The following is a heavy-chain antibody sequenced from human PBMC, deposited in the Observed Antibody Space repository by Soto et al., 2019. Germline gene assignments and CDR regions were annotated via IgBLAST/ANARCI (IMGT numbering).Heavy chain of an antibody. V-gene: IGHV3-23*01. CDR3: AKENGYSSSWFEFDY. D-gene: IGHD6-13*01. J-gene: IGHJ4*02. CDR2: ISGSGGST. Sequence: EVQLLESGGGLVQPGGSLRLSCAASGFTFSSYAMNWVRQAPGKGLEWDSAISGSGGSTYYADSVKGRFTISRDNSKNTLYLQMNSLRAEDTAVYYCAKENGYSSSWFEFDYWGQGTLVTVSS. CDR1: GFTFSSYA.